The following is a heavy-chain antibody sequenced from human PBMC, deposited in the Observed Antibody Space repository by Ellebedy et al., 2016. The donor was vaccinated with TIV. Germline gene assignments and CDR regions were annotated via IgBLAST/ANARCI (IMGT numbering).Heavy chain of an antibody. CDR2: IIPILGKA. CDR1: GGTFSSYG. CDR3: ARVGNYYGGNPSYYFDY. Sequence: AASVKVSCKASGGTFSSYGISWVRQAPGQGLEWMGGIIPILGKANYAQKFQGRVTITADESTSTAYMGLSSLRSEDTAVYYCARVGNYYGGNPSYYFDYWGQGTLVTVSS. D-gene: IGHD4-23*01. J-gene: IGHJ4*02. V-gene: IGHV1-69*10.